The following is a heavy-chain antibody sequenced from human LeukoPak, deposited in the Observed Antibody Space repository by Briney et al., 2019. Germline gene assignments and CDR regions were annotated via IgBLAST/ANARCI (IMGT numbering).Heavy chain of an antibody. CDR2: ISSSSNYI. V-gene: IGHV3-21*01. D-gene: IGHD2/OR15-2a*01. J-gene: IGHJ5*02. Sequence: GGSLRLSCAASGFTFSSYEMHWVRQAPGKGLEWVSSISSSSNYIYYADSVKGRFTISRDNAKNSLYLQMKSLRAEDTAVYYCARGKTSQNIVTRKTYNWFDPWGQGTLVTVSS. CDR1: GFTFSSYE. CDR3: ARGKTSQNIVTRKTYNWFDP.